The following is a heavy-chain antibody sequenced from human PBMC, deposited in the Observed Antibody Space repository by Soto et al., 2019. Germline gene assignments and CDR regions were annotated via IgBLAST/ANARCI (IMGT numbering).Heavy chain of an antibody. CDR1: GYTFTSYY. CDR3: ARSRVAAAGQNWFDP. Sequence: ASVKVSCKASGYTFTSYYMHWVRQAPGQGLEWKGIINPSGGSTSYAQKFQGRVTMTRDTSTSTVYMELSSLRSEDTAEYYCARSRVAAAGQNWFDPWGQGTLVTVSS. CDR2: INPSGGST. D-gene: IGHD6-13*01. J-gene: IGHJ5*02. V-gene: IGHV1-46*01.